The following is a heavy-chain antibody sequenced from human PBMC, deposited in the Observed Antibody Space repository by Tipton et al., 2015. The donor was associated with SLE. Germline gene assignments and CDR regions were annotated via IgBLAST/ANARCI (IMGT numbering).Heavy chain of an antibody. D-gene: IGHD3-22*01. CDR2: IYYRGST. CDR3: ARDRDDSSGPLFDP. V-gene: IGHV4-39*07. CDR1: GGSISSSSYY. J-gene: IGHJ5*02. Sequence: TLSLTCTVSGGSISSSSYYWGWIRPPPGKGLEWIGSIYYRGSTYYNTSLKSRVTISVDTSKNQFSLKLSSVTAADTAVYYCARDRDDSSGPLFDPWGQGTLVTVSS.